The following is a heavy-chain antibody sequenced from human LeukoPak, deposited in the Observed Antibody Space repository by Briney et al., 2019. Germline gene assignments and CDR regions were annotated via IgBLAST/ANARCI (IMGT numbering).Heavy chain of an antibody. CDR2: INPSGGST. J-gene: IGHJ6*02. Sequence: GASVKVSCKASGYTFTSYYMHWVRQAPGQGLEWMGIINPSGGSTSYAQKFQGRVTMTRDTSTSTVYMELSSLRSEDTAVYHCARDLAPSIAARSYYGMDVWGQGTTVTVSS. V-gene: IGHV1-46*01. CDR3: ARDLAPSIAARSYYGMDV. D-gene: IGHD6-6*01. CDR1: GYTFTSYY.